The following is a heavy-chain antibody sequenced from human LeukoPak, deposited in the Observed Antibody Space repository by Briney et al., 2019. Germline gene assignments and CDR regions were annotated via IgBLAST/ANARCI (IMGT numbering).Heavy chain of an antibody. J-gene: IGHJ4*02. CDR1: GYTFTTYG. Sequence: GALVKVSCKASGYTFTTYGISWVRQAAAQGLEWMGWITTYSGNTYYAQKLQGRVTMTTDTSTSTAYMELRSLRSDDTAVYYCATPLIGQGVSLGYWGQGTLVTVSS. V-gene: IGHV1-18*01. CDR2: ITTYSGNT. D-gene: IGHD3-16*01. CDR3: ATPLIGQGVSLGY.